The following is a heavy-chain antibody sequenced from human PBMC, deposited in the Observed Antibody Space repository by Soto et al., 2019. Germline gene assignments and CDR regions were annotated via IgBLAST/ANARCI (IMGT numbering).Heavy chain of an antibody. D-gene: IGHD3-22*01. V-gene: IGHV1-46*01. J-gene: IGHJ4*02. Sequence: ASVKVSCKASGYTFTSYYMHWVRQAPGQGLEWMGIINPSGGSTSYAQKFQGRVTMTRDTSTSTVYMELSSLRSEDTAIYYCTRDPYDSSGYYRFDYWGQGTPVTVSS. CDR1: GYTFTSYY. CDR2: INPSGGST. CDR3: TRDPYDSSGYYRFDY.